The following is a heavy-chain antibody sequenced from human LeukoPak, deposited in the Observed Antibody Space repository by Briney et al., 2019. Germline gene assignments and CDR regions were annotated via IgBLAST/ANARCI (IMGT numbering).Heavy chain of an antibody. CDR2: TYYRSKWYN. V-gene: IGHV6-1*01. Sequence: SQTLSLTCAISGDSVSSNSAAWNWIRQSPSRGLEWLGRTYYRSKWYNDYAVSVKSRITINPDTSKNQFSLKLSSVTAADTAVYYCARYKKGYYYMDVWGKGTTVTISS. D-gene: IGHD1-14*01. J-gene: IGHJ6*03. CDR1: GDSVSSNSAA. CDR3: ARYKKGYYYMDV.